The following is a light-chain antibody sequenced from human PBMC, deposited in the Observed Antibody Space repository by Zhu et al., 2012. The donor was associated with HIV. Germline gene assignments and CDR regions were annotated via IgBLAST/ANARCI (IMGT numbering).Light chain of an antibody. Sequence: DIQLTQSPSFLSASVGDRVTITCRASQGISSYLAWYQQKPGKAPNLLIFEASRLQTGVPSRFSGSGSGTEFTLTISSLQPEDSATYYCQQLNSYPITFGQGTRLEI. J-gene: IGKJ5*01. CDR3: QQLNSYPIT. CDR1: QGISSY. CDR2: EAS. V-gene: IGKV1-9*01.